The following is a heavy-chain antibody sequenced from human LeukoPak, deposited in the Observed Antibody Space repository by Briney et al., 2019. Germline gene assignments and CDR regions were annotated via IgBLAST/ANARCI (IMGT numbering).Heavy chain of an antibody. D-gene: IGHD3-3*01. CDR3: ARQDGYDFWSGYLRGEFDY. Sequence: PGGSLRLSCAASGFTFSSYAMSWVRQAPGKGLEWVSAISGSGGSTYYADSVKGRFTISRDNSKNTLYLQMNSLRAEDTAVYYCARQDGYDFWSGYLRGEFDYWGQGTLVTVSS. V-gene: IGHV3-23*01. CDR2: ISGSGGST. CDR1: GFTFSSYA. J-gene: IGHJ4*02.